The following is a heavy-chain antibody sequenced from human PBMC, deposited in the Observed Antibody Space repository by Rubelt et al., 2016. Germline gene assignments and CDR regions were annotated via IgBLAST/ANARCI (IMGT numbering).Heavy chain of an antibody. CDR3: ARENYGDYGDYGMDV. CDR2: IYYSGST. J-gene: IGHJ6*02. CDR1: GGSISSYY. V-gene: IGHV4-59*01. Sequence: QVQLQESGPGLVKPSETLSLTCTVSGGSISSYYWSWIRQPPGKGLEWIGYIYYSGSTHYNPSPSPKGRVTSSVYRSKNQFCLSVSSVTAADTAVYYWARENYGDYGDYGMDVWGQGTTVTVSS. D-gene: IGHD4-17*01.